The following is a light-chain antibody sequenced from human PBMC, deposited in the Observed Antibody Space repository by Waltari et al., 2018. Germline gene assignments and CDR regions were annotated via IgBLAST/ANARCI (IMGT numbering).Light chain of an antibody. V-gene: IGLV4-69*01. CDR1: SGHSSNV. J-gene: IGLJ3*02. CDR2: VHSDGSH. CDR3: QTGGHGTWV. Sequence: QLVLTQSPSASASLGASVKLTCTLSSGHSSNVIAWLQQQPEKGPRYLMKVHSDGSHNKGDESPDLFSGSSSGAELYLTISSLQSEDEADYYCQTGGHGTWVFGGGTKLTVL.